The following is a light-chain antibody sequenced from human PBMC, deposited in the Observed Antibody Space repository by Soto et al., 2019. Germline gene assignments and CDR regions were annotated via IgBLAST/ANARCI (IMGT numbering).Light chain of an antibody. J-gene: IGKJ3*01. Sequence: IQLTQSPSSLSATIGDRVTITCRASQGISSYLAWYHQKPGNAPKLLINGAFPLQSGVPSRFTGSGSWTDFPLTIGSLQPEDLATYYRQPLNNFPTVTFGPGTKVDVK. CDR2: GAF. CDR1: QGISSY. V-gene: IGKV1-9*01. CDR3: QPLNNFPTVT.